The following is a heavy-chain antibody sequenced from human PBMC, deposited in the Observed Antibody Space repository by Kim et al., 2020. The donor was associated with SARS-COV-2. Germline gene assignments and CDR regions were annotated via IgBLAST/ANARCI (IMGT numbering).Heavy chain of an antibody. Sequence: YADSVKGRFTISRDNSKNTLYLQMNSLRAEDTAVYYCAKSFGYSSGWYDYWGQGTLVTVSS. CDR3: AKSFGYSSGWYDY. J-gene: IGHJ4*02. V-gene: IGHV3-30-3*02. D-gene: IGHD6-19*01.